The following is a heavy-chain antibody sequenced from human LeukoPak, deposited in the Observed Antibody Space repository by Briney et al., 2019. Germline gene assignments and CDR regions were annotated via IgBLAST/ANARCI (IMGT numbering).Heavy chain of an antibody. CDR3: ARAMGGYYDSSGYYIRDY. J-gene: IGHJ4*02. CDR2: INPNSGGT. CDR1: GYTFTGYY. Sequence: ASVKVSCKAPGYTFTGYYMHWVRQAPGQGLEWMGWINPNSGGTNYAQKFQGRVTMTRDTSISTAYMELSRLRSDDTAVYYCARAMGGYYDSSGYYIRDYWGQGTLVTVSS. V-gene: IGHV1-2*02. D-gene: IGHD3-22*01.